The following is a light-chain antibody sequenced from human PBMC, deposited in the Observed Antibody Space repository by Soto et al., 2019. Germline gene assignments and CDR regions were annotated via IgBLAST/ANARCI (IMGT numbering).Light chain of an antibody. Sequence: EIVMTQSTGTLSVSPGERATLSCRASQSVSSILAWYQQNPGQAPRLLIYGASTRPTGIPVRFRGSRSGPEFSLSISSLQSEDFAVYYFQQYNNWPRTFGQGTKVEIK. CDR1: QSVSSI. CDR3: QQYNNWPRT. J-gene: IGKJ1*01. CDR2: GAS. V-gene: IGKV3-15*01.